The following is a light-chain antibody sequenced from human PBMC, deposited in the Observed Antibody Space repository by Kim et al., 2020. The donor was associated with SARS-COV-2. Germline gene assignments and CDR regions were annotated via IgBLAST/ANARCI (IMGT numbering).Light chain of an antibody. CDR3: QQSDSPPVT. J-gene: IGKJ4*01. CDR2: DAS. CDR1: KNKTNR. Sequence: ATIEDRGTINDRENKNKTNRENWYQQTPGKAPKLLIYDASKVQSGAPSRLSGSGFGTDCTLTISSLQPEDFATYYCQQSDSPPVTLGGGTKVDIK. V-gene: IGKV1-39*01.